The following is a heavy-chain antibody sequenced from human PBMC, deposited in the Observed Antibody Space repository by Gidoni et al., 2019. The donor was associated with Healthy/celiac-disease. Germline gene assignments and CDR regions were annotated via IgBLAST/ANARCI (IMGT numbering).Heavy chain of an antibody. D-gene: IGHD2-2*01. CDR2: IRSKANSYAT. Sequence: EVQLVESGGGLVQPGGSLKLSCAASGFTFSASAMHWVRQASGKGLEWVGRIRSKANSYATAYAASVKGRFTISRDDSKNTAYLQMNSLKTEDTAVYYCTSPAYEGYYYYMDVWGKGTTVTVSS. CDR3: TSPAYEGYYYYMDV. J-gene: IGHJ6*03. V-gene: IGHV3-73*01. CDR1: GFTFSASA.